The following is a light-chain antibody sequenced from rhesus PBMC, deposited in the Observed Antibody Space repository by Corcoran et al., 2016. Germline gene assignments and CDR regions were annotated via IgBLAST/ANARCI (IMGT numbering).Light chain of an antibody. CDR3: CSYTTSATYYI. V-gene: IGLV2S7*01. J-gene: IGLJ1*01. CDR1: SSDIGGYNY. CDR2: GVS. Sequence: QSAPTQPPSVSGSPGQSVTISCTGTSSDIGGYNYVSWYQQHPGKAPKLMIYGVSSRPSGVSDRFSGSKSGNTASLTISGLQAEDEADYYCCSYTTSATYYIFSAGTRLTVL.